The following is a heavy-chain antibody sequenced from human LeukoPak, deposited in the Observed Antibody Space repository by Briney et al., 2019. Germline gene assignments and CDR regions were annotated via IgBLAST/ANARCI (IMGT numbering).Heavy chain of an antibody. D-gene: IGHD3-22*01. CDR3: ARRRYYDSTGYLD. CDR1: GDSISSSSYY. V-gene: IGHV4-39*01. J-gene: IGHJ1*01. CDR2: IYYRGST. Sequence: PSETLSLTCTISGDSISSSSYYWGWIRQPPGKGLEWIGDIYYRGSTYYSPSLKSRVSISIDTSNNQFSLTLNSVTDADTALYFCARRRYYDSTGYLDWGQGTLVTVSS.